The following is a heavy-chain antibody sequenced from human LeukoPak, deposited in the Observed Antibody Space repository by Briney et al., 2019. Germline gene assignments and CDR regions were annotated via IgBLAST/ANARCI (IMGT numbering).Heavy chain of an antibody. D-gene: IGHD3-10*01. CDR2: INTDGYST. V-gene: IGHV3-74*01. CDR3: ARRITKIRGFRSLHGFDP. Sequence: GGSLRLSCAASGFPFHSYWMHWVRQAPGKGLVWVSRINTDGYSTNYADFVKGRFTLSRDNGKNTVYLQMNSLRVEDTAVYYCARRITKIRGFRSLHGFDPWGQGTLVIVSS. J-gene: IGHJ5*02. CDR1: GFPFHSYW.